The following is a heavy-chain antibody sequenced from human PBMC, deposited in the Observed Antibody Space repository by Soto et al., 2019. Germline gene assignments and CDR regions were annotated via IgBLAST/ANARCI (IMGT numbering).Heavy chain of an antibody. CDR2: FDPEDGET. V-gene: IGHV1-24*01. D-gene: IGHD3-10*01. CDR1: GYTLTELS. CDR3: AAVLMVRPEVADWFDP. Sequence: ASVKVSCKVSGYTLTELSMHWVRQAPGKGLEWMGGFDPEDGETIYAQKFQGRVTMTEDTSTDTAYMELSSLRSEDTAVYYCAAVLMVRPEVADWFDPWGQGTLVTVSS. J-gene: IGHJ5*02.